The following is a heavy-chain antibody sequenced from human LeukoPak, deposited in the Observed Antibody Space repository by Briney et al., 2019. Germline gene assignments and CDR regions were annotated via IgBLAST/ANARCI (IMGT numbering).Heavy chain of an antibody. Sequence: GGSLRLSCTASGFTFSNHAMSWVRQAPGKGLEWVSALSGSGGNTYYADSVKGRLTISRDNSKNTLYLQMNSLRAEDTAKYYCAKVASLCTSTSCVRGGFDYWGQGTLVTVSS. V-gene: IGHV3-23*01. J-gene: IGHJ4*02. CDR1: GFTFSNHA. CDR2: LSGSGGNT. CDR3: AKVASLCTSTSCVRGGFDY. D-gene: IGHD2-2*01.